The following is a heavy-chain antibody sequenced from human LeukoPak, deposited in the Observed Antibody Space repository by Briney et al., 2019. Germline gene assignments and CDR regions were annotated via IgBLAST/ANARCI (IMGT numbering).Heavy chain of an antibody. D-gene: IGHD5-18*01. CDR3: TRGPILLWMHNGMDV. V-gene: IGHV3-49*04. J-gene: IGHJ6*02. CDR2: IRSKAYGGTT. Sequence: GQSLRLSCTAYGFIFGDHAMSWVRQAPGKGLEWVGFIRSKAYGGTTEYAASVKGRFTISRDDSKSIASLQMNSLETEDTALYYCTRGPILLWMHNGMDVWGQGTTVTVSS. CDR1: GFIFGDHA.